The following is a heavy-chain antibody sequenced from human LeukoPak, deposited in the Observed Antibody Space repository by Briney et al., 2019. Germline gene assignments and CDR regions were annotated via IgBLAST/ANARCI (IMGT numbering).Heavy chain of an antibody. V-gene: IGHV3-23*01. D-gene: IGHD3-9*01. CDR2: ISGSGGST. Sequence: GGSLRLSCAASGFTFSSYAMSWVRQAPGKGLEWVSAISGSGGSTYYADSVKGRFTISRDNSKNTLYLQMSSLRAEDTAVYYCAVEYYDILTGYPSFDYWGQGTLVTVSS. CDR1: GFTFSSYA. CDR3: AVEYYDILTGYPSFDY. J-gene: IGHJ4*02.